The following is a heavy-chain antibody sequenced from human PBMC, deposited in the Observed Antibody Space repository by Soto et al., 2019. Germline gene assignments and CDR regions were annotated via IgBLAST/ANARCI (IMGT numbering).Heavy chain of an antibody. V-gene: IGHV1-24*01. J-gene: IGHJ6*02. Sequence: ASVKVSCKVSGYTLTELSMHWVRQAPGKGLEWMGGFDPEDGETIYAQKFQGRVTMTEDTSTDTAYMELSSLRSEDTAVYYCATLPTGGFYYNGMHVRGPAPSVTGSS. CDR2: FDPEDGET. CDR1: GYTLTELS. D-gene: IGHD5-12*01. CDR3: ATLPTGGFYYNGMHV.